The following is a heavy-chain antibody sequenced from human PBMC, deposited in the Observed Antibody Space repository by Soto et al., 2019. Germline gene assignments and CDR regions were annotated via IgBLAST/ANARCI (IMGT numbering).Heavy chain of an antibody. Sequence: DPVKVSCKTSGYTFPSYDINWVRQAHGQGLEWMGWMNPNSGNTGYAQKFQGRVTMTRNTSISTAYMELSSLRSEDTAVYYCARGQAALRYFDWLSYYYFDYWGQGTLVTVS. CDR1: GYTFPSYD. D-gene: IGHD3-9*01. CDR2: MNPNSGNT. V-gene: IGHV1-8*01. CDR3: ARGQAALRYFDWLSYYYFDY. J-gene: IGHJ4*02.